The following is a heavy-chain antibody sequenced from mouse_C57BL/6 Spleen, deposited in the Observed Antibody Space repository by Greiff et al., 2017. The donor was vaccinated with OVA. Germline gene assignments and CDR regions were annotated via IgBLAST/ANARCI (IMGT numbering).Heavy chain of an antibody. CDR2: IDPSDSET. J-gene: IGHJ1*03. Sequence: VQLQQSGAELVRPGSSVKLSCKASGYTFTSYWMHWVKQRPIQGLEWIGNIDPSDSETHYNQKFKDKATLTVDKSSSTAYMQLSSLTSEDSAVYYCARRDGYYGSFDVWGTGTTVTVSS. V-gene: IGHV1-52*01. D-gene: IGHD2-3*01. CDR1: GYTFTSYW. CDR3: ARRDGYYGSFDV.